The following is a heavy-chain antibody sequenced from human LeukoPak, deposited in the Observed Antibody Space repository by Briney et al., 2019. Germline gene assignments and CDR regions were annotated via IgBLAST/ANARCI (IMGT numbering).Heavy chain of an antibody. J-gene: IGHJ6*02. V-gene: IGHV3-11*01. CDR3: ATPGSGYPNYYGMDV. CDR2: ISSSGSTI. Sequence: LSLTCTVSGGSISTSHYYWGWIRQAPGKGLEWVSYISSSGSTIYYADSVKGRFTISRDNAKNSLYLQMNSLRAEDTAVYYCATPGSGYPNYYGMDVWGQGTTVTVSS. CDR1: GGSISTSHYY. D-gene: IGHD3-3*01.